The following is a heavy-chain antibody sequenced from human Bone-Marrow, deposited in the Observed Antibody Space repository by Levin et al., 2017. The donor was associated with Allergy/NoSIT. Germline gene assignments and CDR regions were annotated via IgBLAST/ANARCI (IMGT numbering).Heavy chain of an antibody. J-gene: IGHJ4*02. D-gene: IGHD1-26*01. Sequence: GESLKISCGASGFTFTTYAMTWVRQAPGKGPEWVSVISGSYTTFYADSVKGRFTVSRDNSKNTVFLQMNSVRAEDTAVYYCAKGAGTSLGNHFDYWGQGTLVTVSS. CDR3: AKGAGTSLGNHFDY. V-gene: IGHV3-23*01. CDR1: GFTFTTYA. CDR2: ISGSYTT.